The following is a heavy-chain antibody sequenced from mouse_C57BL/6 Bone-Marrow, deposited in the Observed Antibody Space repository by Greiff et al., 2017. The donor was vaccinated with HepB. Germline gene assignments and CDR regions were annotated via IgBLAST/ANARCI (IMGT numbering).Heavy chain of an antibody. V-gene: IGHV1-69*01. Sequence: QVQLQQPGAELVMPGASVKLSCKASGYTFTSYWMHWVKQRPGQGLEWIGEIDPSDSYTNYNQKFKGKSTLTVDKSSSTAYMQLSSLTSEDSAVYYWARRMITTVWYFDVWGTGTTVTVSS. CDR1: GYTFTSYW. J-gene: IGHJ1*03. D-gene: IGHD1-1*01. CDR2: IDPSDSYT. CDR3: ARRMITTVWYFDV.